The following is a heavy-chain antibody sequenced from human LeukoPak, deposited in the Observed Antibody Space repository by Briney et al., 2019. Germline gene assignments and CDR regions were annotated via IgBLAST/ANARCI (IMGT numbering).Heavy chain of an antibody. CDR1: GGSFGGYY. V-gene: IGHV4-59*01. CDR3: ARDSHDYGDGHYWFDP. J-gene: IGHJ5*02. Sequence: SETLSLTCAVYGGSFGGYYWSWIRQPPGKGLEWIGYIYYSGSTNYNPSLKSRVTISVDTSKNQFSLKLSSVTAADTAVYYCARDSHDYGDGHYWFDPWGQGTLVTVSS. D-gene: IGHD4-17*01. CDR2: IYYSGST.